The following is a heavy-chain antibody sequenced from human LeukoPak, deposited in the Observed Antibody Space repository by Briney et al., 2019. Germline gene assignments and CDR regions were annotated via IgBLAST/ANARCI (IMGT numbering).Heavy chain of an antibody. J-gene: IGHJ5*02. D-gene: IGHD3-10*01. Sequence: PSETLSLTCTVSGGSISSHYWSWIRQPPGKGLEWIGYIYYSGSTNYNPSLKSRVTISADTSKNQFSLKLSSVTAADTAVYYCARSNSILWFGELLSSWFDPWGQGTLVTVSS. V-gene: IGHV4-59*11. CDR3: ARSNSILWFGELLSSWFDP. CDR1: GGSISSHY. CDR2: IYYSGST.